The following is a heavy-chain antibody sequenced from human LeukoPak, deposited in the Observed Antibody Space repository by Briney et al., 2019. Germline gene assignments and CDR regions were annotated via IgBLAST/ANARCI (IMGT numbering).Heavy chain of an antibody. Sequence: GGSLRLSCAAARFSISGYWMNWVRQAPGKGLEWVANIKKDGSEKYYVDSVKGRFTISRDNAKNSLYLEMNSLRAEDTAVYYCARDPSRGYTYGYGDLWGQGTLGTVPS. V-gene: IGHV3-7*01. CDR1: RFSISGYW. J-gene: IGHJ4*02. D-gene: IGHD5-18*01. CDR3: ARDPSRGYTYGYGDL. CDR2: IKKDGSEK.